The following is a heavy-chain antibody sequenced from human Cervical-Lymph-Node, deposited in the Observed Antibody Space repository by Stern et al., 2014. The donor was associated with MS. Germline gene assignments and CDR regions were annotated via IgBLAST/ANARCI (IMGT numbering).Heavy chain of an antibody. CDR2: MNPNSGNT. CDR3: ARFSFGVVKPYYYGMDV. D-gene: IGHD3-3*01. J-gene: IGHJ6*02. CDR1: GYTFTNYD. V-gene: IGHV1-8*01. Sequence: VQLEESGAEVKKPGASVKVSCKASGYTFTNYDINWVRQATGQGLEWMGWMNPNSGNTGYAQKFQGRVTMTRNTSISTAYMELSSLRSEDTAVYYCARFSFGVVKPYYYGMDVWGQGTTVTVSS.